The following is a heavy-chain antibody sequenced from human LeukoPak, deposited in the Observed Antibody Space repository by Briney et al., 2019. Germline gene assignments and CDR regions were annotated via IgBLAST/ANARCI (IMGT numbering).Heavy chain of an antibody. V-gene: IGHV3-23*01. CDR2: ISGSGGNT. J-gene: IGHJ4*02. Sequence: PGGSLRLSCAASGFTVSSNYMSWVRQAPGKGLEWVSAISGSGGNTYYADSVKGRFTISRDNSKNTLYLQMTSLRAEDTALYYCAKPAKIDYADYWGQGTLVTVSS. CDR3: AKPAKIDYADY. CDR1: GFTVSSNY.